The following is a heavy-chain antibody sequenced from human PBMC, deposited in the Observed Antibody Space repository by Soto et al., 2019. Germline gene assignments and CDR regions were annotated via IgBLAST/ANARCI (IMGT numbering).Heavy chain of an antibody. CDR2: ISGSGGST. CDR1: GFTFSSYA. Sequence: GGSLRLSCAASGFTFSSYAMSWVRQAPGKGLEWVSAISGSGGSTYYADSVKGRFTISRDNSKNTLYLQMNSLRAEDTAVYYCAKDKHDSIVATTPFDYWGQGTLVTVSS. D-gene: IGHD5-12*01. CDR3: AKDKHDSIVATTPFDY. J-gene: IGHJ4*02. V-gene: IGHV3-23*01.